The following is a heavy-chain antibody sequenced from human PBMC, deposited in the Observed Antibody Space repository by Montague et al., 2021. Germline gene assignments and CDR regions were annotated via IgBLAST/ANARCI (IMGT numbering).Heavy chain of an antibody. CDR2: VYDSGRT. CDR3: SRGPFFFDNRGDYNFESFDI. CDR1: GVSINNNSFF. J-gene: IGHJ3*02. D-gene: IGHD3-22*01. Sequence: SETLSLTCTVSGVSINNNSFFWAWIRQTPGKGLEWIGSVYDSGRTHYNPSLKSRVTIFVDTSKNQFSLNLTSVTAADTSVFYCSRGPFFFDNRGDYNFESFDIWGQGTMVTVSS. V-gene: IGHV4-39*01.